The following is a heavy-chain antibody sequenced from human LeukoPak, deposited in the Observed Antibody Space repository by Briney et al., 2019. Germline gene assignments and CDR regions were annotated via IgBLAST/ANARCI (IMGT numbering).Heavy chain of an antibody. CDR1: GYSISSGYY. Sequence: SETLSLTCTISGYSISSGYYWGWLRPPPGKGLEWIGSICHSGSTYYNPSLKSRVTISLDTSENQFSLKLSSVTAADTAVYYCARDLYSSGWGYFDYWGQGTLVTGSS. V-gene: IGHV4-38-2*02. CDR2: ICHSGST. J-gene: IGHJ4*02. D-gene: IGHD6-19*01. CDR3: ARDLYSSGWGYFDY.